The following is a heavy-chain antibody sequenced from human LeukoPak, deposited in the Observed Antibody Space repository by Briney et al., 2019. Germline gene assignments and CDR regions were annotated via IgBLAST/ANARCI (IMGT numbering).Heavy chain of an antibody. V-gene: IGHV1-18*01. CDR2: ISAYNGNT. Sequence: GASVKVSCKASGYTFTSYGISWVRQAPGQGLEWMGWISAYNGNTNYAQKLQGRVTMTTDTSTSTAYMELRSLRSDDTAVYYCARDRKVDIVVVPAAITGYDYWGQGTLVTVSS. D-gene: IGHD2-2*03. CDR1: GYTFTSYG. J-gene: IGHJ4*02. CDR3: ARDRKVDIVVVPAAITGYDY.